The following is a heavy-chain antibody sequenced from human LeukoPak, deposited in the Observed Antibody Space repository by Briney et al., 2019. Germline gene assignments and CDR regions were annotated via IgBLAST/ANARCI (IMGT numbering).Heavy chain of an antibody. D-gene: IGHD1-1*01. CDR3: ARSRTPFYYYGMHV. CDR2: IDPNSGGT. CDR1: GYIFTHYY. J-gene: IGHJ6*02. Sequence: GASVRVSCRASGYIFTHYYIHWIRRARGQGLEWMGWIDPNSGGTHHAPNFQGRATMTRDTSSSTVYMDLSRLRSADTAIYYCARSRTPFYYYGMHVWGRGTAVTVSS. V-gene: IGHV1-2*02.